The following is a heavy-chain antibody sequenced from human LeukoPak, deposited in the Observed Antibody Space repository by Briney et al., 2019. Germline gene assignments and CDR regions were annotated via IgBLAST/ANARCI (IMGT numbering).Heavy chain of an antibody. CDR2: ISGSGDRT. CDR3: TKDIRISWYYFQD. CDR1: GFTFSIYA. J-gene: IGHJ1*01. D-gene: IGHD6-13*01. V-gene: IGHV3-23*01. Sequence: VGSLRLSCAASGFTFSIYAMTWVRQAPGKGLEWVSTISGSGDRTYYADSVRGRFTISRDNSKNTLHVQMNSLRAEDTAVYYCTKDIRISWYYFQDWGQGTLVTVSS.